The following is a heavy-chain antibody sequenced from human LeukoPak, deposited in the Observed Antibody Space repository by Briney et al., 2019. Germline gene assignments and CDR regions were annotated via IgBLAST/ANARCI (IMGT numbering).Heavy chain of an antibody. Sequence: GGSLRLSCAASGLTFSSYWMSWVRQAPGKGLEWVANIKQDGSEKYYVDTVKGRFTISRDNAKNSLYLQMNSLRAEDTAVYYCARAGSFDYWGQGTLVTVSS. CDR2: IKQDGSEK. CDR3: ARAGSFDY. CDR1: GLTFSSYW. D-gene: IGHD3-10*01. J-gene: IGHJ4*02. V-gene: IGHV3-7*04.